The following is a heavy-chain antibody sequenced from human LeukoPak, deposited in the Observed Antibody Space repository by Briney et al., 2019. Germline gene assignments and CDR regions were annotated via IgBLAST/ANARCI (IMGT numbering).Heavy chain of an antibody. Sequence: PGGSLRLSCAASGFTFSSYAMHWVRQAPGKGLEWVAVISYDGSNKYYADSVKGRFTISRDNSKNTLYLQMNSLRAEDTAVYYCARDPRYCSGGSCNDAFDIWGQGTMVTVSS. CDR3: ARDPRYCSGGSCNDAFDI. CDR1: GFTFSSYA. CDR2: ISYDGSNK. V-gene: IGHV3-30-3*01. J-gene: IGHJ3*02. D-gene: IGHD2-15*01.